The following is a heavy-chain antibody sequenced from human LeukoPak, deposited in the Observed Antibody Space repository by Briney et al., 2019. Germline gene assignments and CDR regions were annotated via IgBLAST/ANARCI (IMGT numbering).Heavy chain of an antibody. V-gene: IGHV3-7*01. CDR2: MRQDGSEK. CDR3: ARDRTTYYDFWSGYYSY. CDR1: GFTFSSHL. Sequence: GGSLRLSCAASGFTFSSHLISWVRQAPGKGLEWVANMRQDGSEKFYADSVKGRFTISRDNAKNPLYLQMNSLRAEDTAVYYCARDRTTYYDFWSGYYSYWGRGTLVTVSS. D-gene: IGHD3-3*01. J-gene: IGHJ4*02.